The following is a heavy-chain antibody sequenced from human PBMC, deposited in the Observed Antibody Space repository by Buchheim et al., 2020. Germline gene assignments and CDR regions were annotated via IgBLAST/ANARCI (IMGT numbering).Heavy chain of an antibody. D-gene: IGHD2-15*01. CDR3: ARVTGYCSSGSCSLGY. J-gene: IGHJ4*02. V-gene: IGHV3-48*01. CDR2: ISYSSNTI. CDR1: GFTFSSYS. Sequence: EVQLVESGGGLVQPGGSLRLSCAASGFTFSSYSMSWVRQAPGKGLEFISYISYSSNTIYYAASAKGRSTISRDNAKNLLYLQMNSLRVEDTAVYYCARVTGYCSSGSCSLGYWGQGTL.